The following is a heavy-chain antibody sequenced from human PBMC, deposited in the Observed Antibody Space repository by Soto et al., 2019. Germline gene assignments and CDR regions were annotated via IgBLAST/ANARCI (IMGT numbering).Heavy chain of an antibody. J-gene: IGHJ5*02. CDR2: ISYDGSNK. V-gene: IGHV3-30-3*01. D-gene: IGHD6-13*01. CDR3: ARPIGIAAAGIKGKNWFDP. CDR1: GFTFSSYA. Sequence: WGSLRLSCAASGFTFSSYAMHWVRQAPGKGLEWVAVISYDGSNKYCADSVKGRFTISRDNSKNTLYLQMNSLRAEDTAVYYCARPIGIAAAGIKGKNWFDPWGQGTLVTVSS.